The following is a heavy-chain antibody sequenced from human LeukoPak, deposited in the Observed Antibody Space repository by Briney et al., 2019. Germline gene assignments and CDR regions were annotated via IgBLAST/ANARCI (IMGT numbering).Heavy chain of an antibody. D-gene: IGHD5-18*01. J-gene: IGHJ4*02. V-gene: IGHV1-18*01. Sequence: GASVKVSCKASGYTFTSYGISWVRQAPGQGLEWMGWISAYNGNTNYAQKLQGRVTMTTDTSTSTAYMELRSLRSDDTAVYYCARDDSYVDTAMGDFDYWGQGTLVTVSS. CDR2: ISAYNGNT. CDR3: ARDDSYVDTAMGDFDY. CDR1: GYTFTSYG.